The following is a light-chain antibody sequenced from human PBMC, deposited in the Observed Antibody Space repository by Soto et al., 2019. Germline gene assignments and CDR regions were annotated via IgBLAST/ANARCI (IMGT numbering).Light chain of an antibody. CDR2: WAS. J-gene: IGKJ1*01. V-gene: IGKV4-1*01. CDR3: QQYYGSPLA. Sequence: DIVMIQSPDSLAVSLGERATINCKSSQSVLYNSNHKNHLAWYQQKPGQPPKLLIYWASTRESGVPDRFSGSGSGTDFTLTISSLQAEDVAVYYCQQYYGSPLAFGQGTKVEIK. CDR1: QSVLYNSNHKNH.